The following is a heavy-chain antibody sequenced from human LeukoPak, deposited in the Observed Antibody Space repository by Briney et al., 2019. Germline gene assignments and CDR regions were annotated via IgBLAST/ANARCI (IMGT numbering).Heavy chain of an antibody. V-gene: IGHV3-23*01. Sequence: GGSLRLSCAASGFTFSSYAMSWVRQAPGKGLECVSAISGSCGSTYYADSVKGRFTIPGDNSKNTLYLQMNSLRAEDTAVYYCAKDRSYYGSGSPGYYYGMDAWGQGTTVTVSS. D-gene: IGHD3-10*01. CDR3: AKDRSYYGSGSPGYYYGMDA. J-gene: IGHJ6*02. CDR1: GFTFSSYA. CDR2: ISGSCGST.